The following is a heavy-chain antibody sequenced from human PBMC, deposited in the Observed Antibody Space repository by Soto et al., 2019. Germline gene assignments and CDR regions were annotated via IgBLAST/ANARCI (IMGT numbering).Heavy chain of an antibody. CDR3: ARETYSSSWSYGMDV. V-gene: IGHV1-69*06. J-gene: IGHJ6*02. D-gene: IGHD6-13*01. Sequence: GASVKVSCKASGGTFSSYAISWLRQAPGQGLEWMGGIIPIFGTANYAQKFQGRVTITADKSTSTAYMELSSLRSEDTAVYYCARETYSSSWSYGMDVWGQGTTVTVSS. CDR2: IIPIFGTA. CDR1: GGTFSSYA.